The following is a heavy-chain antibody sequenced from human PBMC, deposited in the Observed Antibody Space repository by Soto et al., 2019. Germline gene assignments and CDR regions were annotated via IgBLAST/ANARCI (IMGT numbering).Heavy chain of an antibody. CDR3: ARESEDLTSNFDY. Sequence: PGGSLRLSCVASGFTFTRYSMNWVRHAPGKGLEWVSSISSTTNYIYYGDSMKGRFTISRDNAKNSLYLEMNSLRAEDTAVYYCARESEDLTSNFDYWGQGTLVTVS. V-gene: IGHV3-21*06. J-gene: IGHJ4*02. CDR1: GFTFTRYS. CDR2: ISSTTNYI.